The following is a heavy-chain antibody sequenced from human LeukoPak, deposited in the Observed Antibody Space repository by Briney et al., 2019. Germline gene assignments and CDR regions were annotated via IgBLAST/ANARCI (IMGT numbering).Heavy chain of an antibody. CDR3: AREIVYGGIHFDY. CDR1: GFTFSSYS. D-gene: IGHD4-23*01. Sequence: GGSLRLSCAASGFTFSSYSMNWVRQAPGKGLEWVSYISSSSTIYYADSVKGRFTISRDNAKNSLYLQMNSLRAEDTAVYYCAREIVYGGIHFDYWGQGTLVTVSS. CDR2: ISSSSTI. J-gene: IGHJ4*02. V-gene: IGHV3-48*04.